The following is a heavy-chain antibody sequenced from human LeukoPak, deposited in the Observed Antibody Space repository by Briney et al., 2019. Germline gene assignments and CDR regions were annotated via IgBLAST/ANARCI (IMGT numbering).Heavy chain of an antibody. D-gene: IGHD1-26*01. CDR3: ARHLRAGSPLFDY. Sequence: SETLSLTCTVSGSSIRRDYWGWIRQPPGKGLEWIGYIYSSGSTNSNPSLKSRVTISVDTSKNQFSLKLSSVTAADTAVYYCARHLRAGSPLFDYWGQGALVTVSS. J-gene: IGHJ4*02. CDR2: IYSSGST. V-gene: IGHV4-4*09. CDR1: GSSIRRDY.